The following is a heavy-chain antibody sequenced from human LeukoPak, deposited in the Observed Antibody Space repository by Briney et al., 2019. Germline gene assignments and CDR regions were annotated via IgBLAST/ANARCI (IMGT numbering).Heavy chain of an antibody. V-gene: IGHV3-7*01. Sequence: GGSLRLSCAASEFTFSSYWMSWVRQAPGKGLEWVANIREDGSEEYYVDSVKGRLTISRDNAKNSLFLRMNSLRAEDTAVYYCARFDYYGSGSLFDCWGQGTMVIVSS. J-gene: IGHJ4*02. CDR1: EFTFSSYW. CDR3: ARFDYYGSGSLFDC. CDR2: IREDGSEE. D-gene: IGHD3-10*01.